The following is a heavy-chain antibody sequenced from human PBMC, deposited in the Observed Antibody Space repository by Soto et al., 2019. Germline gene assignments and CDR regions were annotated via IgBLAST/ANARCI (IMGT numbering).Heavy chain of an antibody. Sequence: SVKVSCKASEGTFSSYTISWVRQAPGQGLEWMGRIIPILGIANYAQKFQGRVTITADKSTSTAYMELSSLRSEDTAVYYCARADSIGYCSSTSCSNWFDPWGQGTLVTVSS. CDR1: EGTFSSYT. D-gene: IGHD2-2*01. CDR3: ARADSIGYCSSTSCSNWFDP. CDR2: IIPILGIA. V-gene: IGHV1-69*02. J-gene: IGHJ5*02.